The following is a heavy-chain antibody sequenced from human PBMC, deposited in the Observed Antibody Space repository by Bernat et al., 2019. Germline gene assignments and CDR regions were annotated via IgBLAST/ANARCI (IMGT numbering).Heavy chain of an antibody. CDR2: ISSSGSTI. Sequence: EVQLVESGGGLVQPGGSLRLSCAASGFTFSSYEMNWVRQAPGKGLEWVSYISSSGSTIYYADSVKGRFTISRDNAKNSLYLQMNSLRAEDTAVYYCARGRTIFGMVNYYYYYYMDVWGKGTTVTVSS. J-gene: IGHJ6*03. CDR3: ARGRTIFGMVNYYYYYYMDV. V-gene: IGHV3-48*03. D-gene: IGHD3-3*01. CDR1: GFTFSSYE.